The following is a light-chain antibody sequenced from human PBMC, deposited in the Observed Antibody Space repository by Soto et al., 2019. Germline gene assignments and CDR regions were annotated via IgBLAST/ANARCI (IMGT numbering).Light chain of an antibody. CDR3: QQYGSSPGT. J-gene: IGKJ1*01. Sequence: EIVLTQSPGTLSLSPGERATLSCRASQSVSSSYLAWYQQKPGQAPRLLIYDASSRATGIPDRFSGSGSGTDFTLTIGRLEPEDFAVYYCQQYGSSPGTFGQGTKVEVK. V-gene: IGKV3-20*01. CDR2: DAS. CDR1: QSVSSSY.